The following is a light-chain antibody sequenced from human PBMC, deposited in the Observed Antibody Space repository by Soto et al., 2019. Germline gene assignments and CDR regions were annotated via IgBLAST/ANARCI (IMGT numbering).Light chain of an antibody. CDR1: QSVSST. CDR3: QHYNDRPLT. V-gene: IGKV3-15*01. Sequence: EIVMTQSPATLSVSPGERATLSCRASQSVSSTLAWYQQKPGQAPRLLIYGASTRATGIPARFSGSGSGTEFTLTISSLQSEDFAVYSCQHYNDRPLTFGGGTKVDIK. CDR2: GAS. J-gene: IGKJ4*01.